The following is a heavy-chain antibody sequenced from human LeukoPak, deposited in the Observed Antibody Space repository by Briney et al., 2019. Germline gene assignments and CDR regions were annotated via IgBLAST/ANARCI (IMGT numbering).Heavy chain of an antibody. V-gene: IGHV4-34*01. J-gene: IGHJ4*02. CDR2: INHSGST. CDR3: ATSDLCSGGSCYGY. D-gene: IGHD2-15*01. Sequence: PSETLSLTCAVYGGSFSGYYWSWIRQPPGKGLEWIGEINHSGSTNYNPSLKSRVTISVDTSKNQFSLKLSSVTAADTAVYYCATSDLCSGGSCYGYWGQGTLVTVSS. CDR1: GGSFSGYY.